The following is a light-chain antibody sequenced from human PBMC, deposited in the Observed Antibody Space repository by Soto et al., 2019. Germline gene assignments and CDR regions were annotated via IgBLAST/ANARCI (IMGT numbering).Light chain of an antibody. CDR1: QSLSSN. CDR2: GAS. CDR3: QQYNKWPLFT. Sequence: EIVMTQSPATLSVSPGERATLSCRASQSLSSNLAWYQQRPGQAPRLLIYGASTRATGIPARFSGSGSGTDFTLTISSLQSEDFAVYYCQQYNKWPLFTFGPGTRVDIK. V-gene: IGKV3-15*01. J-gene: IGKJ3*01.